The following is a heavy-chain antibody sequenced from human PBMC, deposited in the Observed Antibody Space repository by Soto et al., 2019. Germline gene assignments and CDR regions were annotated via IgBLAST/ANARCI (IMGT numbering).Heavy chain of an antibody. Sequence: EVQLLESGGGLVQPGGSLRLSCAASGFTFSSYAMRWVRQAPGKGLEWVSAISGSADSTYYADSVKGRFTISRDNSKNTLYLQMNSLRPEDTAVYYCASRGSGSYYDYWGQGTLVTVCS. V-gene: IGHV3-23*01. CDR3: ASRGSGSYYDY. D-gene: IGHD1-26*01. CDR2: ISGSADST. J-gene: IGHJ4*02. CDR1: GFTFSSYA.